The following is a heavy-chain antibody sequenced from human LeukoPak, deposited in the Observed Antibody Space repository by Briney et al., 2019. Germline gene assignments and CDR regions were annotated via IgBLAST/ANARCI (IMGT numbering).Heavy chain of an antibody. D-gene: IGHD3-22*01. CDR3: TRDPYYDSSGYYLSDYFDY. V-gene: IGHV3-23*01. Sequence: GGSLRLSCAASGFTFSSHGMSWVRQAPGKGLEWVPAISGSGGSTYYADSVKGRFTISRDNSKNTLYLQMNSLRAEDTAVYYCTRDPYYDSSGYYLSDYFDYWGQGTLVTVSS. J-gene: IGHJ4*02. CDR1: GFTFSSHG. CDR2: ISGSGGST.